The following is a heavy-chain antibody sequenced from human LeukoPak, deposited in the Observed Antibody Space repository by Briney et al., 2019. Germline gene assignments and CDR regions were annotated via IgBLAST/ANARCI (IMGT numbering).Heavy chain of an antibody. D-gene: IGHD6-19*01. CDR1: GGSFSGYY. Sequence: SETLSLTCAVYGGSFSGYYWSWIRQPPGKGLEWIGEINHSGSTNYNPSLKSRVTISVDTSKNQFSLKLSSVTAADTAVYYCARGPRIAVAGNRIIYYYYMDVWGKGTTVTVSS. CDR3: ARGPRIAVAGNRIIYYYYMDV. CDR2: INHSGST. V-gene: IGHV4-34*01. J-gene: IGHJ6*03.